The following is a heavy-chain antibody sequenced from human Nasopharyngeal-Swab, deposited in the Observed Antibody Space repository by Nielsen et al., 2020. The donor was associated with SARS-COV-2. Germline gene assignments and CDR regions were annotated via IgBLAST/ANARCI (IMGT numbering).Heavy chain of an antibody. V-gene: IGHV4-59*13. CDR2: IYYSGST. J-gene: IGHJ6*03. Sequence: PGKGLERIGSIYYSGSTNYNPSLKSRVTISVDTSKNQFSLKLSSVTAADTAVYYCASTDCSGGSCYSHYYYYMDVWGKGTTVTVSS. D-gene: IGHD2-15*01. CDR3: ASTDCSGGSCYSHYYYYMDV.